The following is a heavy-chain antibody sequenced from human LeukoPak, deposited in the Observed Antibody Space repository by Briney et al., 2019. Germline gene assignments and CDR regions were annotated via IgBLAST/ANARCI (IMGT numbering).Heavy chain of an antibody. D-gene: IGHD2-21*02. CDR3: ARQLVVVTGGWFDP. Sequence: PSETLSLTCTVSGGSISSYYWSWIRQPPGKGLEWIGYIYTSGSTNYNPSLKSRVTISVDTSKNQFSLKLSSVTAADTAVYYCARQLVVVTGGWFDPWGQGTPVTVSS. V-gene: IGHV4-4*09. J-gene: IGHJ5*02. CDR2: IYTSGST. CDR1: GGSISSYY.